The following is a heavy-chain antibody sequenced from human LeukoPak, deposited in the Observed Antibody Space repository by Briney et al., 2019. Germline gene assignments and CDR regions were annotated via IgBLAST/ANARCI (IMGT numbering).Heavy chain of an antibody. J-gene: IGHJ4*02. V-gene: IGHV3-48*03. Sequence: GGSLRLSCAASGFTFSSYEMNWVRQAPGKGLEWVSYISSSGSTIYYADSVKGRFTISRDNAKNSLYLQMNSLRAEDTAVYYCARDKSTGYRSFLDYWGQGTLVTVSS. D-gene: IGHD3-9*01. CDR3: ARDKSTGYRSFLDY. CDR2: ISSSGSTI. CDR1: GFTFSSYE.